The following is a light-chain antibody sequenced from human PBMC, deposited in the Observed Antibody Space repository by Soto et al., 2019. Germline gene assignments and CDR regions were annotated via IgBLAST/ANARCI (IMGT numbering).Light chain of an antibody. CDR2: EVV. Sequence: QSVLTHPPSASGCPGQSVTIPCTGTKNDIGVYDFVSWYQHHPGKAPRLIIYEVVQRPSGVPDRFSGSKSGNTASLTVSGLQAADEADYFCKSYAGSNTYVFGSGTKVTVL. CDR1: KNDIGVYDF. J-gene: IGLJ1*01. CDR3: KSYAGSNTYV. V-gene: IGLV2-8*01.